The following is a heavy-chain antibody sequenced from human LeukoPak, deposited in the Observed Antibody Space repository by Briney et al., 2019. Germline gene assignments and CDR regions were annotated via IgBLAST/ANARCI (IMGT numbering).Heavy chain of an antibody. CDR2: ISGSGGST. D-gene: IGHD6-13*01. V-gene: IGHV3-23*01. CDR3: ARGGPSSSSFNY. CDR1: GFTFSSYA. J-gene: IGHJ4*02. Sequence: PGGSLRLSCAASGFTFSSYAMSWVRQAPGKGLEWVSAISGSGGSTYYADSVKGRFTISRDNSKNSLYLQMNSLRAEDTAVYYCARGGPSSSSFNYWGQGTLVTVSS.